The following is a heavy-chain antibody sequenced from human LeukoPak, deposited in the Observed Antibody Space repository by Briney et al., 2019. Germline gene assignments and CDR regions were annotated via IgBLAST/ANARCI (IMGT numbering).Heavy chain of an antibody. V-gene: IGHV1-69*01. D-gene: IGHD2-2*01. CDR1: GGTFSSYA. Sequence: SVKVSCKASGGTFSSYAISWARQAPGQGLEWIGGIIPIFGTANYAQKFQGRVTITADESTSTAYMELSSLRSEDTAVYYCARELAARYCSSTSCRDDYWGQGTLVTVSS. J-gene: IGHJ4*02. CDR3: ARELAARYCSSTSCRDDY. CDR2: IIPIFGTA.